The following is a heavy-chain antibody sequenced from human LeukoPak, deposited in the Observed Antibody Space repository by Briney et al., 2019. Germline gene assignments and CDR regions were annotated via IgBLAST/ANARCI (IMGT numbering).Heavy chain of an antibody. D-gene: IGHD3-22*01. CDR3: ARGMYYYDSSGYYSH. Sequence: ASVKVSCKVSGYTLTELSMHRVRQAPGQGLEWMGIINPSGGSTSYAQKFQGRVTMTRDTSTSTVYMELSSLRSEDTAVYYCARGMYYYDSSGYYSHWGQGTLVTVSS. CDR2: INPSGGST. V-gene: IGHV1-46*01. J-gene: IGHJ4*02. CDR1: GYTLTELS.